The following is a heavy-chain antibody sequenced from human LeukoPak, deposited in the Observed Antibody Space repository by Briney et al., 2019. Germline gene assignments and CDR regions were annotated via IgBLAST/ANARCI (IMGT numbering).Heavy chain of an antibody. J-gene: IGHJ3*02. V-gene: IGHV3-15*01. CDR2: FKSKVAGGTT. D-gene: IGHD1-26*01. CDR3: TRGAPQADVFDI. Sequence: GESLRLSCAASGYTFRVTWMSWVRQAPGRGLEWVGRFKSKVAGGTTDYAAPVAGRFTISRDDSKNMLYLQMNSLKTEDTGVYYCTRGAPQADVFDIWGQGTMVTVSS. CDR1: GYTFRVTW.